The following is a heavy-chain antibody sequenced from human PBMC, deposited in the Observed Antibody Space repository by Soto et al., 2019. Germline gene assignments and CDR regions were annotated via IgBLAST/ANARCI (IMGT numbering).Heavy chain of an antibody. J-gene: IGHJ6*02. CDR3: VMVDNYVTPTPQDV. CDR2: SSPYTGNT. V-gene: IGHV1-18*01. Sequence: QVQLVQSGDEVKKPGASVKVSCKASGYIFVNYGIAWVRQAPGQGLEWMGWSSPYTGNTTSATKVQGRLTMTTDTSTSTAYMDLGSLTSDDTAVYYCVMVDNYVTPTPQDVWGQGTTVTVSS. CDR1: GYIFVNYG. D-gene: IGHD3-16*01.